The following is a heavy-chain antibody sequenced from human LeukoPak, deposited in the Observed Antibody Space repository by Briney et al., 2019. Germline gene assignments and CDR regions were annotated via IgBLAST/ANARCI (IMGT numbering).Heavy chain of an antibody. Sequence: SETLSLTCTVSGGSISSYYRSWIRQPPGKGLEWIGYIYYSGSTNYNPSLKSRVTISVDTSKNQFSLKLSSVTAADTAVYYCARAYCGGDCYGSAFDYWGQGTPVTVSS. CDR3: ARAYCGGDCYGSAFDY. CDR1: GGSISSYY. D-gene: IGHD2-21*02. CDR2: IYYSGST. V-gene: IGHV4-59*01. J-gene: IGHJ4*02.